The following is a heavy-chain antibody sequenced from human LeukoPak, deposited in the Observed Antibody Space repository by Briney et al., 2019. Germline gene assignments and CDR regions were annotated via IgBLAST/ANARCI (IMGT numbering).Heavy chain of an antibody. D-gene: IGHD6-6*01. V-gene: IGHV1-18*01. CDR3: ARDFEYSSSYYYYYGMDV. CDR1: GYTFTSYG. Sequence: GASVKVSCKASGYTFTSYGISWVRQAPGQGLEWMGWISAYNGNTNYAQKLQGRVTMTTDTSTSTAYMKLRGLRSDDTAVYYCARDFEYSSSYYYYYGMDVWGQGTTVTVSS. CDR2: ISAYNGNT. J-gene: IGHJ6*02.